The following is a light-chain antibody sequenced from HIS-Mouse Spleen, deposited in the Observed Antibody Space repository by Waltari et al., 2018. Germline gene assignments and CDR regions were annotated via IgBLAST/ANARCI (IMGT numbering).Light chain of an antibody. CDR2: WAS. CDR1: QSVLYSSNNTNY. CDR3: QQYYSTPYT. V-gene: IGKV4-1*01. J-gene: IGKJ2*01. Sequence: DIVMTQSPDSLAVSLGERATINCKSSQSVLYSSNNTNYLAWYQQKPGQPPKLLIYWASTRESGVPDRVSGSGSGTEFTLTISSLQAEDVAVYYCQQYYSTPYTFGQGTKLEIK.